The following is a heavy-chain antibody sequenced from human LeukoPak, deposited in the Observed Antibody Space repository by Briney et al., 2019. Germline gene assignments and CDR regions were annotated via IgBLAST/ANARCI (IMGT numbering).Heavy chain of an antibody. J-gene: IGHJ3*02. D-gene: IGHD3-16*01. CDR3: ARDVEGGTFDI. CDR2: IDKSGGRN. Sequence: GSLRLSCAASGFTLSRFWMNCVGQAPGRGLEGVANIDKSGGRNTSLDSAKGRFTISRDNPKNSLFLEMSSLRADDTAVYFCARDVEGGTFDIWGQGTTVTVSS. CDR1: GFTLSRFW. V-gene: IGHV3-7*05.